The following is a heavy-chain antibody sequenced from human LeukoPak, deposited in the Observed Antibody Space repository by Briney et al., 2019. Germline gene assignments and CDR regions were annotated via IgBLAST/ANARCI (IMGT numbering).Heavy chain of an antibody. J-gene: IGHJ4*02. Sequence: ASVKVPCKASGYTFTGYYIHWVRQAPGQGLEWMGWINPNSGGTNYAQKFQGRITLTRDTSISTAYMELSRLRSDDTALYYCAREGDRFIMIAGLDYWGQGTLVTVSS. D-gene: IGHD3-22*01. CDR3: AREGDRFIMIAGLDY. V-gene: IGHV1-2*02. CDR1: GYTFTGYY. CDR2: INPNSGGT.